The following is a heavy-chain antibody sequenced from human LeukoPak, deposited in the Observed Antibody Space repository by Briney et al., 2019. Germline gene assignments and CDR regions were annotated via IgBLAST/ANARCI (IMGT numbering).Heavy chain of an antibody. D-gene: IGHD5-24*01. J-gene: IGHJ3*02. CDR2: VYSSGSA. CDR3: ARVYRRNGLNFDGFDI. V-gene: IGHV4-61*02. CDR1: SGSINSDGYY. Sequence: SETLSLTCIVSSGSINSDGYYWSWIRQPAGKGLEWIGRVYSSGSANYSPSLNNRVSISIDTSKNQFSLRLNSVTAADTAVYYCARVYRRNGLNFDGFDIWGQGTMVTVP.